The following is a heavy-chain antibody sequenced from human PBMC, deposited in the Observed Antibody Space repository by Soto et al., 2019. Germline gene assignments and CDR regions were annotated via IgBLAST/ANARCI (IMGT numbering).Heavy chain of an antibody. V-gene: IGHV3-48*01. Sequence: GGSLRLSCAASGFTFSSYSMNWVRQAPGKGLEWVSYISSSSSTIYYADSVKGRFTISRDNAKNSLYLQMNSLRAEDTAVYYCARDRPFNYDFWSGPNDAFDIWGQGTMVTVSS. CDR2: ISSSSSTI. J-gene: IGHJ3*02. D-gene: IGHD3-3*01. CDR1: GFTFSSYS. CDR3: ARDRPFNYDFWSGPNDAFDI.